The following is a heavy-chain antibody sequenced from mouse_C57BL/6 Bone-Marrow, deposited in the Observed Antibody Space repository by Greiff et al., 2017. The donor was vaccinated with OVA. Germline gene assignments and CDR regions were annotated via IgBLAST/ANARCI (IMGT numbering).Heavy chain of an antibody. V-gene: IGHV1-69*01. Sequence: QVQLQQPGAELVMPGASVKLSCKASGYTFTSYWMHWVKQRPGQGLEWIGEIDPSDSYTNYNQKFKGKSTLTVDKSSSTAYMQLSSLTSEDSAVYYCASSYGSSSYWYFDVWGTGTTVTVSS. J-gene: IGHJ1*03. CDR1: GYTFTSYW. CDR2: IDPSDSYT. CDR3: ASSYGSSSYWYFDV. D-gene: IGHD1-1*01.